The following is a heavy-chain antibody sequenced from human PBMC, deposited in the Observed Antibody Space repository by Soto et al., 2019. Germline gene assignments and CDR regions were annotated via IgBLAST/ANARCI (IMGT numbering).Heavy chain of an antibody. CDR3: ARVRGVATIRGYNWFDP. CDR1: GGSFSGYY. Sequence: SETLSLTCAVYGGSFSGYYCSWIRQPPGKGLEWIGEINHSGSTNYNPSLKSRVTISVDTSKNQFSLKLSSVTAADTAVYYCARVRGVATIRGYNWFDPWGQGTLVTVSS. CDR2: INHSGST. V-gene: IGHV4-34*01. J-gene: IGHJ5*02. D-gene: IGHD5-12*01.